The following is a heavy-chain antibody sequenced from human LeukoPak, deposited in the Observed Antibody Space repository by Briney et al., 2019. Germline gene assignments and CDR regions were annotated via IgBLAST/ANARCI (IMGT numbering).Heavy chain of an antibody. D-gene: IGHD5-18*01. CDR3: ATSDTDDYDYYYMDV. V-gene: IGHV4-4*07. CDR1: GGSISSYY. Sequence: SETLSLTCTVSGGSISSYYWSWIRRPAGKGLEWIGRIYTSGSTNYNPSLKSRVTMSVDTSKNQFSLKLSSVTAADTAVYYCATSDTDDYDYYYMDVWGKGTTVTVSS. J-gene: IGHJ6*03. CDR2: IYTSGST.